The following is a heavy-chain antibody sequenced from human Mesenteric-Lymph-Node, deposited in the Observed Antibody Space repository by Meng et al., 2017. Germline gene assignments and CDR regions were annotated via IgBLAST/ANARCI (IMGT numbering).Heavy chain of an antibody. Sequence: QVQLVQSGADAKYPGASAKVPCKTSGYSFTTYGIHWVRQAPGQSLEWMGWVNAASGNTRYSQKFQDRVTINRDTSASSAYMEVSSLRSEDTAVYYCAKSSLHAGTLYFDSWGQGTLVTVSS. CDR1: GYSFTTYG. CDR2: VNAASGNT. V-gene: IGHV1-3*01. CDR3: AKSSLHAGTLYFDS. D-gene: IGHD2-21*02. J-gene: IGHJ4*02.